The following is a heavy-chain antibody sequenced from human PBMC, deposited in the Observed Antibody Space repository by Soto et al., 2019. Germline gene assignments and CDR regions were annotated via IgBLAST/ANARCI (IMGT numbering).Heavy chain of an antibody. V-gene: IGHV5-51*01. D-gene: IGHD3-22*01. Sequence: ESLKISCKGSGYSFTSYWIGWVRQMPGKGLEWMGIIYPGDSDTRYSPSFQGQVTISADKSISTAYLQWSSLKASDTAMYYCARHYYYDCSGYLDAFDIWGQGIMVTVSS. CDR3: ARHYYYDCSGYLDAFDI. CDR2: IYPGDSDT. J-gene: IGHJ3*02. CDR1: GYSFTSYW.